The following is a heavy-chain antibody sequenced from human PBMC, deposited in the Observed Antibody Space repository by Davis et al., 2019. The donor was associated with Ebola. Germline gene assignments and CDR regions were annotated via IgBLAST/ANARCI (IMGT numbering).Heavy chain of an antibody. CDR2: IYYSGST. CDR3: ARQNGDSRFDYYYGMDV. V-gene: IGHV4-59*01. CDR1: GDSISSYY. J-gene: IGHJ6*02. Sequence: MPGGSLRLSCTVSGDSISSYYWSWIRQPPGKELEWIGYIYYSGSTNYNPSLKSRISMSVDTSKNQFSLKLNSVTAADTAVYYCARQNGDSRFDYYYGMDVWGQGTTVTVSS. D-gene: IGHD4-17*01.